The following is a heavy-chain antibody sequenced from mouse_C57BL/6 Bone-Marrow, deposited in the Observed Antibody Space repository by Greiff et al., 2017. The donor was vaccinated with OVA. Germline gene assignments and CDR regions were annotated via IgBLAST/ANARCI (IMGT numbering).Heavy chain of an antibody. CDR1: GYTFTSYW. J-gene: IGHJ4*01. D-gene: IGHD2-5*01. V-gene: IGHV1-61*01. CDR2: IYPSDSET. CDR3: ARRVSNYNLGVYAMDY. Sequence: QVQLKQPGAELVRPGSSVKLSCKASGYTFTSYWMDWVKQRPGPGLEWIGNIYPSDSETHYTQKFKDTATLTVDKSSSTAYIQLSSLTSEDSAVYYCARRVSNYNLGVYAMDYWGQGTSVTVSS.